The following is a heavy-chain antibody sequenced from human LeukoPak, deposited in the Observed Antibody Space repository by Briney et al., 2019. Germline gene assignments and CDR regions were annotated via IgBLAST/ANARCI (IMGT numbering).Heavy chain of an antibody. Sequence: SETLSLTCTVSGGPMSPYHWGWIRQPPGKGLEWAGYIYYSGSTNYNPSLNSRVTISVDTSKNQFSLRLSSVTAADTAIYYCARAVSGRFDYWGQGTLVTVSS. CDR3: ARAVSGRFDY. CDR1: GGPMSPYH. CDR2: IYYSGST. V-gene: IGHV4-59*08. D-gene: IGHD6-19*01. J-gene: IGHJ4*02.